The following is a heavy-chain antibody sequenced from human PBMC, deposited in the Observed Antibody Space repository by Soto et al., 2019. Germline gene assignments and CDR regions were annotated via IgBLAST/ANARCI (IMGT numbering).Heavy chain of an antibody. V-gene: IGHV1-69*13. J-gene: IGHJ6*02. D-gene: IGHD3-10*01. CDR1: GGTFNSYA. Sequence: SVKVSCKASGGTFNSYAISWVRQAPGQGLEWMGGIIPIFGTANYAQKFQGRVTMTADESTSTAYMELSSLRSEDTAVYYCARDYWRYYASGSFHRNRSPEAPGRMDVWGQGTTVTVSS. CDR3: ARDYWRYYASGSFHRNRSPEAPGRMDV. CDR2: IIPIFGTA.